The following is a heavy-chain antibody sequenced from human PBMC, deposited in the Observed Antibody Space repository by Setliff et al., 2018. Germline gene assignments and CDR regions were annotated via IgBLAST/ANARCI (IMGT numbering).Heavy chain of an antibody. CDR3: ARDPTRKFDS. V-gene: IGHV3-7*03. CDR2: INQDGSQK. J-gene: IGHJ4*02. CDR1: GFTFSSYW. Sequence: VGSLRLSCAASGFTFSSYWMAWVRQAPGKGLEWVANINQDGSQKYYVDSVKGRFTISRDNAKNSLYLQVNSLRVEDTALYYCARDPTRKFDSWGQGTLVTVSS.